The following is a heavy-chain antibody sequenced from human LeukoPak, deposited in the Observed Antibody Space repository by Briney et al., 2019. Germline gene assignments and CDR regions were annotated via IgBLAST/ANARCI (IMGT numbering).Heavy chain of an antibody. J-gene: IGHJ4*02. CDR2: ISWDDDST. V-gene: IGHV3-43*01. CDR1: GFTFDDYT. CDR3: AKGDSSSWYNFDY. Sequence: TGGSLRLSCAASGFTFDDYTMRWVRQAPGKGLEWVSLISWDDDSTYYADSVKGRFTISRGNSKNSLYLQMNSLRTEDTALYYCAKGDSSSWYNFDYWGQGTLVTVSS. D-gene: IGHD6-13*01.